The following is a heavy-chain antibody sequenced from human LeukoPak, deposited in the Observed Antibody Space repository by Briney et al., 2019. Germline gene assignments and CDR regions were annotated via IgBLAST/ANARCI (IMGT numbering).Heavy chain of an antibody. CDR1: GGSISSSSAY. D-gene: IGHD6-19*01. CDR3: ARSERYNSGWYFYFDY. Sequence: PSETLSLTCTVSGGSISSSSAYWGWIRQPPGKGLEWIGSIYYSKNTYYNPSLKSRVTISADTSKNQFSLNLSSVTAADTAVYYCARSERYNSGWYFYFDYWGQGTLVTVSS. J-gene: IGHJ4*02. V-gene: IGHV4-39*07. CDR2: IYYSKNT.